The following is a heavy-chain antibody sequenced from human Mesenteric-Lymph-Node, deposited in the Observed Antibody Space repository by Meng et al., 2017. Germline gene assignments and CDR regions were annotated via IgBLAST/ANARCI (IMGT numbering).Heavy chain of an antibody. CDR2: INHSGST. CDR1: GGSFSGYY. D-gene: IGHD3-9*01. CDR3: ARRDAYYDILTGYYTSASWFDP. V-gene: IGHV4-34*01. J-gene: IGHJ5*02. Sequence: SETLSLTCAVCGGSFSGYYWSWIRQPPGKGLEWIGEINHSGSTNYNPSLKSRVTISVDTSKNQFSLKLSSVTAADTAVYYCARRDAYYDILTGYYTSASWFDPWGQGTLVTVSS.